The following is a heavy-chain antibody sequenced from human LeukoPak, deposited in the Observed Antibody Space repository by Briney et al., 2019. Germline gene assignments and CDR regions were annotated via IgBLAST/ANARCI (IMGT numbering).Heavy chain of an antibody. D-gene: IGHD3-3*01. CDR2: INPNSGGT. V-gene: IGHV1-2*02. J-gene: IGHJ6*02. CDR1: GYTFTKYD. Sequence: GASVKVSCKASGYTFTKYDINWVRQAPGQGLEWMGWINPNSGGTNYAQKFQGRVTMTRDTSISTAYMELSRLRSDDTAVYYCARVVGVTVFGVVNLYYYYGMDVWGQGTTVTVSS. CDR3: ARVVGVTVFGVVNLYYYYGMDV.